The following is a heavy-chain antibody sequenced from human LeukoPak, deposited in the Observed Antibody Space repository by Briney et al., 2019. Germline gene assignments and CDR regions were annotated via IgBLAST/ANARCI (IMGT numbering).Heavy chain of an antibody. CDR3: AKGHSAYGTGFDL. D-gene: IGHD5-12*01. Sequence: GGSLRLSCAASGITFSTFAMTWVRQAPGRGLECVSVISGGGDRTYYAESVKGRFTISRDNSKNTLYLQMNSLRAEDTAVYYCAKGHSAYGTGFDLWGQGTLVTVSS. V-gene: IGHV3-23*01. J-gene: IGHJ4*02. CDR1: GITFSTFA. CDR2: ISGGGDRT.